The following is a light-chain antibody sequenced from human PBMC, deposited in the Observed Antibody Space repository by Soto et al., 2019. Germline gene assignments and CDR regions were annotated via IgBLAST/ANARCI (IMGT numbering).Light chain of an antibody. CDR2: NNN. J-gene: IGLJ3*02. CDR1: SSNIGGNT. V-gene: IGLV1-44*01. CDR3: AAWDDSLNGAV. Sequence: QSVLTQPPSASGTPGQRLTISCSGSSSNIGGNTVNWYQHLPGTAPKLLIYNNNQRPSGVPDRFSGSKSGTSASLAISGLQSEDEADYYCAAWDDSLNGAVFGGGTKVTVL.